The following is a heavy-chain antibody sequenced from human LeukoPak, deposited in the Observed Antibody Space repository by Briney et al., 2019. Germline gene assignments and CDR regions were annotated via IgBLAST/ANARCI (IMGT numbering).Heavy chain of an antibody. CDR1: GFTVSSNY. Sequence: GGSLRLTCAASGFTVSSNYMSWVRQAPGKGLEWVPVIYSGASTYYADSVKGRFTISRDNSKNTLYLQMNSLRADDTALYYCARLVAGGTGWFDPWGQGTLVTVSS. CDR3: ARLVAGGTGWFDP. D-gene: IGHD2-15*01. CDR2: IYSGAST. J-gene: IGHJ5*02. V-gene: IGHV3-53*01.